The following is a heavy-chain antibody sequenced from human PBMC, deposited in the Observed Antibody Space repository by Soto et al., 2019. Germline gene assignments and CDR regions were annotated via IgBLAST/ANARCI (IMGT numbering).Heavy chain of an antibody. Sequence: GSLRLSCAASGFTFSSYAMSWVRQAPGKGLDWVSAISGSGGSTYYADSVKGRFTISRDNSKNTLYLQMNSLRAEDTAVYYCAKRYCSSTSCSRNWFDPWGQGXLVTVYS. D-gene: IGHD2-2*01. CDR2: ISGSGGST. CDR1: GFTFSSYA. V-gene: IGHV3-23*01. J-gene: IGHJ5*02. CDR3: AKRYCSSTSCSRNWFDP.